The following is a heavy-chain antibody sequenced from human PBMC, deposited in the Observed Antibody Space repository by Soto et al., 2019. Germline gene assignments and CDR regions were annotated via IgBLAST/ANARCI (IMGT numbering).Heavy chain of an antibody. Sequence: PSETLSLTCAVSGGTISSGWWTWVRQPPGKGLEWIGEILYSGRTNYNSSLNSRVTISIDKSKKQFSLNLSSVTAADTAVYYCSSRIKDAPTWGQGTLVTVSS. J-gene: IGHJ5*02. CDR1: GGTISSGW. D-gene: IGHD2-2*01. CDR2: ILYSGRT. V-gene: IGHV4-4*02. CDR3: SSRIKDAPT.